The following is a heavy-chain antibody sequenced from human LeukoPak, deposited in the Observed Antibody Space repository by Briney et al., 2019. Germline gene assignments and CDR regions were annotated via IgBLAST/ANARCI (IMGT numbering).Heavy chain of an antibody. J-gene: IGHJ4*02. V-gene: IGHV3-7*01. CDR3: ARELDTASDY. Sequence: PGGSLRLSCAASGFTLTSSAMHWVRQAPGKGLEWVANIKQDGSEKYYVDSVKGRFTISRDNAKNSLYLQMNSLRAEDTAVYYCARELDTASDYWGQGTLVTVSS. D-gene: IGHD5-18*01. CDR2: IKQDGSEK. CDR1: GFTLTSSA.